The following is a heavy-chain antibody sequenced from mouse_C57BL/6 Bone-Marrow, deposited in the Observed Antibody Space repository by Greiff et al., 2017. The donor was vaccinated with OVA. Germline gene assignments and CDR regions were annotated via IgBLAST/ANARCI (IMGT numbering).Heavy chain of an antibody. Sequence: LVESGAELVKPGASVKMSCKASGYTFTTYPIEWMKQNHGKSLEWIGNFHPYNDDTKYNEKFKGKATLTVEKSSSTVYLELSRLTSDDSAVYYCAILYYGSSPHDYWGQGTTLTVSS. J-gene: IGHJ2*01. D-gene: IGHD1-1*01. CDR2: FHPYNDDT. CDR1: GYTFTTYP. CDR3: AILYYGSSPHDY. V-gene: IGHV1-47*01.